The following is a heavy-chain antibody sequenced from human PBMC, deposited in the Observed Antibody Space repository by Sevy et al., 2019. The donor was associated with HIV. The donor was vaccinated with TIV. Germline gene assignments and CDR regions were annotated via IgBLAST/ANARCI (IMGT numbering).Heavy chain of an antibody. J-gene: IGHJ4*02. CDR1: GFTFSSYG. Sequence: GGSLRLSCAASGFTFSSYGMHWVRQAPGKGLEWVAVISYDGSNKYYADSVKGRFTISRDNSKNTLYLQMNGLRAEDTAVYYCAKPIGIAAAGTFDYWGQGTLVTVSS. V-gene: IGHV3-30*18. D-gene: IGHD6-13*01. CDR2: ISYDGSNK. CDR3: AKPIGIAAAGTFDY.